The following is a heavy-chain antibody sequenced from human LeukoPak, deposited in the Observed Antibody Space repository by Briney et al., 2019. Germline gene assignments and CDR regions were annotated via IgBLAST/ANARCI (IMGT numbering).Heavy chain of an antibody. J-gene: IGHJ4*02. CDR1: GYTFTSYY. CDR3: ARDRLSYYYDSSGFGSY. Sequence: GASVKVSCKASGYTFTSYYMHWVRQAPGQGLEWMGIINPSGGSTSYAQKFQGRVTMTRDTSTSTVYMELSSLRSEDTAVYYCARDRLSYYYDSSGFGSYWGQGTLVTVSS. V-gene: IGHV1-46*01. CDR2: INPSGGST. D-gene: IGHD3-22*01.